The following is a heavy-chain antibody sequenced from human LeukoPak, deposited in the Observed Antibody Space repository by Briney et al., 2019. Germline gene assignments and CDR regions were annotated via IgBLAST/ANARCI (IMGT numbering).Heavy chain of an antibody. CDR1: GFTFDDYA. J-gene: IGHJ4*02. Sequence: GGSLRLSCAASGFTFDDYAMHWVRQAPGKGLEWVSGISWNSGSIGYADSVKGRFTISRDNAKNSLYLQMNSLKTEDTAVYYCIYYYDSSGYLLDYWGQGTLVTVSS. CDR3: IYYYDSSGYLLDY. D-gene: IGHD3-22*01. V-gene: IGHV3-9*01. CDR2: ISWNSGSI.